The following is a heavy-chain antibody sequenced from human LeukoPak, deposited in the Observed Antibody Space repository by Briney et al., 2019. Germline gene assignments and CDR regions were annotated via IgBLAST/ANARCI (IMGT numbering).Heavy chain of an antibody. CDR2: IYSGGST. J-gene: IGHJ6*03. CDR3: ARDLESYYYDSSGYYYYYYYMDV. CDR1: GFTVSSNY. V-gene: IGHV3-66*02. D-gene: IGHD3-22*01. Sequence: PGGSLRLSCAASGFTVSSNYMSWVGQAPGKGLEWVSVIYSGGSTYYADSVKGRFTISRDNSKNTLYLQMNSLRAEDTAVYYCARDLESYYYDSSGYYYYYYYMDVWGKGTTVTVSS.